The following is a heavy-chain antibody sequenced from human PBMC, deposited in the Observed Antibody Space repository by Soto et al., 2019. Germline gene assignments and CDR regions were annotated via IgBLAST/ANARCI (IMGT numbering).Heavy chain of an antibody. J-gene: IGHJ4*02. V-gene: IGHV4-31*03. CDR2: IYYSGSA. CDR3: ARSVAVPGAHIDY. Sequence: SETLSLTCTVSGGSMRSGSYYWSWIRQHPGKGLEWIGYIYYSGSAYYNPSLQSRVTISVDTSKNEFSLRLSSVTAADTAVYFCARSVAVPGAHIDYWGQGTQVTVSS. CDR1: GGSMRSGSYY. D-gene: IGHD6-19*01.